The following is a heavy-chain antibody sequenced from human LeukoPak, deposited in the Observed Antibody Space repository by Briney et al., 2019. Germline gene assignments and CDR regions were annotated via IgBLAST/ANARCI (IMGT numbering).Heavy chain of an antibody. CDR3: ATTGLHHYFDY. J-gene: IGHJ4*02. Sequence: GGSLRLSCAASGFTFSSYWMHWVRQAPGKGLVWVSRINIDGSTTNYAGSVKGRFTISRDNAKNTLYLQMNSLRAEDTAVYYCATTGLHHYFDYWGQGILVTVSS. D-gene: IGHD4-11*01. CDR2: INIDGSTT. CDR1: GFTFSSYW. V-gene: IGHV3-74*01.